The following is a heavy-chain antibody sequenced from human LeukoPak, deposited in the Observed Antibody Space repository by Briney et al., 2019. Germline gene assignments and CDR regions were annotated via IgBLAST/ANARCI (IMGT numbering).Heavy chain of an antibody. V-gene: IGHV3-7*01. CDR1: GFTFRTYW. Sequence: GALRLSCATSGFTFRTYWMSWVRQAPGKGLEWVANMKEDGSEKFYVDSVKGRFTISRDDAKSSVYLQMNSLRAEDTALYYCARLNRGYCYGPTCYTEPGAGHWGQGTQVIVSS. D-gene: IGHD2-2*02. J-gene: IGHJ4*02. CDR3: ARLNRGYCYGPTCYTEPGAGH. CDR2: MKEDGSEK.